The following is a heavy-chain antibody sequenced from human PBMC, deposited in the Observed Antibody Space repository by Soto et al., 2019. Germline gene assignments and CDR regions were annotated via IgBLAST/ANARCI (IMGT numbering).Heavy chain of an antibody. CDR3: ARGGVDVVATSAFDY. CDR2: IIPIIGTA. Sequence: QVQPVQSGAEVKKPGSSVKVSCKASGGTFNNYAISWVRQAPGQGLEWMGGIIPIIGTADYAHKFQGRLAISADESTGTTFMELSSLRSEDTALYYCARGGVDVVATSAFDYWGQGTLVTVSS. J-gene: IGHJ4*02. V-gene: IGHV1-69*01. D-gene: IGHD5-12*01. CDR1: GGTFNNYA.